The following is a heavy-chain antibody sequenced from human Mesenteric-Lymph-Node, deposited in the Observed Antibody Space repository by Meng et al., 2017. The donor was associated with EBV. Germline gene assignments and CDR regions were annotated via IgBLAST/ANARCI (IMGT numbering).Heavy chain of an antibody. CDR1: GGSISSYY. V-gene: IGHV4-34*10. CDR3: ARAYSDFWSGHYY. Sequence: QVQLQESGPGLVRPSEALSLPCAVSGGSISSYYWSWIRQPPGKGLEWIGEITPHRSTNCNPSLTSRVIISIDTSKNQFSLKLSSVTAADTAVYYCARAYSDFWSGHYYWGQGTLFTVSS. CDR2: ITPHRST. J-gene: IGHJ4*02. D-gene: IGHD3-3*01.